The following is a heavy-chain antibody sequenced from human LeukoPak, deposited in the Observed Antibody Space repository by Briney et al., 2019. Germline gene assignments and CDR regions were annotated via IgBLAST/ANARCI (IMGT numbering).Heavy chain of an antibody. V-gene: IGHV3-21*01. J-gene: IGHJ4*02. Sequence: GGSLRLSCAASGFTFSSYSMNWVRQAPGKGLEWVSSISGSSSYIYYADSVKGRFTISRDNAKNSLYLQMNSLRAEDTAVYYCAKRYLSSAGPFDCWGQGTLVIVSS. CDR2: ISGSSSYI. CDR3: AKRYLSSAGPFDC. CDR1: GFTFSSYS. D-gene: IGHD6-6*01.